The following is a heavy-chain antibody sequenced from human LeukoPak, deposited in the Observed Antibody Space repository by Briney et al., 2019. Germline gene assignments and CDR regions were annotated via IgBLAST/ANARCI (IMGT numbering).Heavy chain of an antibody. J-gene: IGHJ4*02. CDR3: ARDTFQPGLIDS. Sequence: GGSLRLSCAASGFTFSRYAMNWVRQAPGKGLEWVSYINTDSSDIHYADSVKGRFTISRDNARSTLYLQLSSLRAEDSAVYYCARDTFQPGLIDSWGQGTLVTVSS. V-gene: IGHV3-21*05. CDR1: GFTFSRYA. D-gene: IGHD2-2*01. CDR2: INTDSSDI.